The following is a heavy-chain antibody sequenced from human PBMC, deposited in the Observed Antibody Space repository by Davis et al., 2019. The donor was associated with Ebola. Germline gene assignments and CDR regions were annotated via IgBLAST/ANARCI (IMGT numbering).Heavy chain of an antibody. Sequence: SVEVSCKASGGTFSSYAISWVRQAPGQGLEWMGGIIPIFGTTNYAQKFQGRVTISADEPTSTAYMELSSLRSEDTAVYYCARGPYYDFWSGDIDYWGQGTLVTVSS. CDR2: IIPIFGTT. CDR1: GGTFSSYA. V-gene: IGHV1-69*13. CDR3: ARGPYYDFWSGDIDY. D-gene: IGHD3-3*01. J-gene: IGHJ4*02.